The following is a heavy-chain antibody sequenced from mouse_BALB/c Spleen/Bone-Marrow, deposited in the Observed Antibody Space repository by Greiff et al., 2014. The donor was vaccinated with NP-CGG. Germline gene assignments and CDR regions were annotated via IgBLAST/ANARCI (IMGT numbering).Heavy chain of an antibody. J-gene: IGHJ3*01. Sequence: DVMLVESGGDLVKPGGSLKLSCAASGFSFSGYGMSWVRQTPDKRLEWVATIGVGGTYTYYPDSGKGRFTISRDNAKNTLYLRMSSLKSEDTAMYYCARPFTTVVATVFAYWGQGTLVTVSA. CDR3: ARPFTTVVATVFAY. V-gene: IGHV5-6*02. D-gene: IGHD1-1*01. CDR2: IGVGGTYT. CDR1: GFSFSGYG.